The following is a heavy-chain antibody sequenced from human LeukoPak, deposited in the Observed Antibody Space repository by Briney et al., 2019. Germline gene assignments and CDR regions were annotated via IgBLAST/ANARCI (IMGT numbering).Heavy chain of an antibody. CDR2: IIPIFGTA. V-gene: IGHV1-69*06. J-gene: IGHJ4*02. CDR1: GGTFSSYA. CDR3: ARDRPGSYVDY. Sequence: ASVKVSCKASGGTFSSYAISWVRQAPGQGLEWMGGIIPIFGTANYAQKFQGRVTITADKSTSTAYMELSSLRSEDTALYYCARDRPGSYVDYWGQGTLVTVSS. D-gene: IGHD1-26*01.